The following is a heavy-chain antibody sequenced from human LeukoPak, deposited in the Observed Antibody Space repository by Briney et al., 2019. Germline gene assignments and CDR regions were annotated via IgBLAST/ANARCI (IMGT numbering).Heavy chain of an antibody. V-gene: IGHV4-59*01. D-gene: IGHD3-22*01. CDR2: IYYSGST. CDR3: AREGYESSGYSWFDP. J-gene: IGHJ5*02. CDR1: GGSISSNY. Sequence: SETLSLTCTVSGGSISSNYWSWIRQAPGKGLEWIGYIYYSGSTNYNPSLKSRVTISVDTSKNQFSLKLSSVTAADTAVYYCAREGYESSGYSWFDPWGQGTLVTVSS.